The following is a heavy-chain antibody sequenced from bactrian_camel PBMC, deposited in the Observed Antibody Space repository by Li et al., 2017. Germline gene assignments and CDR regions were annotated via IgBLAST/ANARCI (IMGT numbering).Heavy chain of an antibody. CDR1: GYSNSRYC. D-gene: IGHD3*01. CDR2: IFGGGTT. J-gene: IGHJ4*01. CDR3: AAGEAGVHGCDTARIMTPCPPDFNI. Sequence: QVQLVESGGGSVQAGESLTLSCAASGYSNSRYCMAWFRQPPGKEREPVAGIFGGGTTYYADSVKGRFTISQDKVKKILYLQMNDLLPDDTAMYYCAAGEAGVHGCDTARIMTPCPPDFNIWGRGTQVTVS. V-gene: IGHV3S55*01.